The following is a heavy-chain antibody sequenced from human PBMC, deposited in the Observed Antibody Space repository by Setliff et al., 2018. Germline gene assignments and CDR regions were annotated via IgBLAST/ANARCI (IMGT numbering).Heavy chain of an antibody. CDR1: GFTVSTSY. J-gene: IGHJ6*02. Sequence: GGSLRLSCAAPGFTVSTSYMSWVRQAPGKGLEWVSTIYSGGSIFYADSVRCRFTISREPSKDTLSLQMDSLRVEATAVYYCARDPPKVGYVTGRGYFYFGMAVWGHGNTVTVSS. CDR2: IYSGGSI. V-gene: IGHV3-66*01. D-gene: IGHD3-10*01. CDR3: ARDPPKVGYVTGRGYFYFGMAV.